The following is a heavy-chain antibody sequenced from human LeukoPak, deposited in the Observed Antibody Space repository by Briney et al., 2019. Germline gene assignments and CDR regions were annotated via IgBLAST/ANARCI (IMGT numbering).Heavy chain of an antibody. CDR3: ARDSYGMDV. V-gene: IGHV3-30-3*01. Sequence: GGSLRLSCAASGFIFSTYAMHWVRQAPVKGLEWVAIISYDGNKRYYADSVKGRFTISRDNSKNTLYLQMNSLRAEDTAEYYCARDSYGMDVWGQGTTVTVSS. CDR2: ISYDGNKR. CDR1: GFIFSTYA. J-gene: IGHJ6*02.